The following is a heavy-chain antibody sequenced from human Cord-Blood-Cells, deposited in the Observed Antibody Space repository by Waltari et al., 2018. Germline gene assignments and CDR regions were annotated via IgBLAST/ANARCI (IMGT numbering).Heavy chain of an antibody. CDR1: GFTFDDYA. J-gene: IGHJ4*02. Sequence: EVQLVESGGGLVQPGRSLRLSCAASGFTFDDYAIHWVRQAPGKGLEGVSGISWNSGSIGYADSVKGRFTISRDNAKNSLYLQMNSLRAEDTALYYCAKGVAATEGVDYWGQGTLVTVSS. CDR3: AKGVAATEGVDY. D-gene: IGHD2-15*01. V-gene: IGHV3-9*01. CDR2: ISWNSGSI.